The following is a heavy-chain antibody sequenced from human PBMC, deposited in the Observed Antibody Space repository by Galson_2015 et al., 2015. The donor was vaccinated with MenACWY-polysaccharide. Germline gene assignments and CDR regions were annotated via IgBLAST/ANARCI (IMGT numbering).Heavy chain of an antibody. J-gene: IGHJ4*02. CDR2: IKSTTDGEAT. Sequence: SLRLSCAASGFPFSNAWMSWVRQAPGKGLEWVGRIKSTTDGEATEYAAPGRGRFTVSRDDSKTTLYLEMNSLKNEDTAVYYCTTEHGGKAWLFDYWGPGTLVTVSS. CDR1: GFPFSNAW. V-gene: IGHV3-15*01. CDR3: TTEHGGKAWLFDY. D-gene: IGHD4-23*01.